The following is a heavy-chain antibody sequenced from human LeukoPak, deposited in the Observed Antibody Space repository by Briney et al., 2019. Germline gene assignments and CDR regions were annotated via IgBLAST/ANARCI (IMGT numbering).Heavy chain of an antibody. J-gene: IGHJ6*02. CDR1: GFTFSSYD. CDR3: AKDSSGWYWSGMDV. D-gene: IGHD6-19*01. CDR2: ISGSGAST. Sequence: PGGSLRLSCAASGFTFSSYDMTWVRQAPGKGLEWVSGISGSGASTYYADSVKGRFTISRDNSKNTLYLQMNSLRAEDTAVYYCAKDSSGWYWSGMDVWGQGTTVTVSS. V-gene: IGHV3-23*01.